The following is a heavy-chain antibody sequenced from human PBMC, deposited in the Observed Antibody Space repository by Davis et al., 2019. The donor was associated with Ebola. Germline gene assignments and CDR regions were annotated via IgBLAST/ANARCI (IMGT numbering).Heavy chain of an antibody. Sequence: GSLRLSCAASGFTVSRNYMSWVRQPPGKGLEWIGEIYHSGSTNYNPSLKSRVTISVDKSKNQFSLKLSSVTAADTAVYYCARIVWWYRRFDPWGQGTLVTVSS. D-gene: IGHD2-15*01. J-gene: IGHJ5*02. CDR1: GFTVSRNY. V-gene: IGHV4-4*02. CDR2: IYHSGST. CDR3: ARIVWWYRRFDP.